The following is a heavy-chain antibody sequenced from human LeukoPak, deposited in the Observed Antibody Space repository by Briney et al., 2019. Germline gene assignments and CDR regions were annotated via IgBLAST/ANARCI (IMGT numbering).Heavy chain of an antibody. CDR2: IKQEGSEK. Sequence: GGSLRLSCAASGFSLSSYWMSWVRQAPGKGLEWVANIKQEGSEKYYVDSVKGRFTVSRDNAKNSLYLQMNSLRAEDTAVYYCARARGSSGWYYFDYWGQRTLVTVSS. J-gene: IGHJ4*02. CDR1: GFSLSSYW. CDR3: ARARGSSGWYYFDY. V-gene: IGHV3-7*04. D-gene: IGHD6-19*01.